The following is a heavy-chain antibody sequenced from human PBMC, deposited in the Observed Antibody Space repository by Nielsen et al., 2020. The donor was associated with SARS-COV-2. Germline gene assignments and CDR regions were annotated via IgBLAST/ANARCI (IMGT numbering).Heavy chain of an antibody. V-gene: IGHV3-21*01. CDR3: AREWDWAWAY. Sequence: GESLKISCEVSRFGLTTYTINWVRQAPGKGLEWVATISTRSSYISYADSVKGRFTISRDNTRNSLFLEMHSLRADDTAVYYCAREWDWAWAYWGQGALVTVSS. D-gene: IGHD1-26*01. J-gene: IGHJ4*02. CDR1: RFGLTTYT. CDR2: ISTRSSYI.